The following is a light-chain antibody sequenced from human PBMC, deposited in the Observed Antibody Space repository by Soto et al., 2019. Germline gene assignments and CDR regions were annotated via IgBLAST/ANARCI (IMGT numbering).Light chain of an antibody. V-gene: IGKV3-15*01. CDR2: GAS. Sequence: EIMMTQSPATLSVSPGERATLSCRASQSVSSNLAWFQQKPGQAPRLLIYGASTRATGIPARFSGSGSGTEFTLTISSLQSEDFAVYCCQHYNNWPPYTFGQGTKLEIK. CDR3: QHYNNWPPYT. CDR1: QSVSSN. J-gene: IGKJ2*01.